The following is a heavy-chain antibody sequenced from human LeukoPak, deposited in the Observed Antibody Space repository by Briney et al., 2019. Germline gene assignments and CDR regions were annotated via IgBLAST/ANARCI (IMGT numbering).Heavy chain of an antibody. CDR3: AREARAYCGGDCYFDWFDP. J-gene: IGHJ5*02. V-gene: IGHV4-59*01. CDR1: GGSISSYY. Sequence: SETLSLTCTVSGGSISSYYWSWIRQPPGKGLEWIGYIYYSGSTNYNPSLKSRVTISVDTSKNQFSLKLSSVTAADTAVYYCAREARAYCGGDCYFDWFDPWGQGTLVTVSS. D-gene: IGHD2-21*02. CDR2: IYYSGST.